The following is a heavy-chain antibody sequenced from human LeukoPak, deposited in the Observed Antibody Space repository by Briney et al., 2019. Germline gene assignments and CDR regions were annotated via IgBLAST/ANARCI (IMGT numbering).Heavy chain of an antibody. CDR2: INIDSSTI. Sequence: QSGGSLRLFCAASGFTFSTYRMNWVRQAPGKGLEWLSYINIDSSTIYYTDSLKGRFTISRDNAKNSLYLQMNSLRDEDTAVYYCARATSTSGPTFDYWGQGTLVTVSS. CDR1: GFTFSTYR. D-gene: IGHD6-19*01. J-gene: IGHJ4*02. CDR3: ARATSTSGPTFDY. V-gene: IGHV3-48*02.